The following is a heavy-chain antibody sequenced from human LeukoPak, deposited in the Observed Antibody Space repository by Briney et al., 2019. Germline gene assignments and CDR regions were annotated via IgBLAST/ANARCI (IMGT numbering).Heavy chain of an antibody. CDR1: GGTFSSYA. D-gene: IGHD4-17*01. J-gene: IGHJ4*02. CDR3: ASGLYGDYVDDY. Sequence: SVKVSCKASGGTFSSYAISWVRQAPGQGLEWMGRIIPILGIANYAQKFQGRVTITADKSTSTAYMELSSLRSGDTAVYYCASGLYGDYVDDYWGQGTLVTVSS. CDR2: IIPILGIA. V-gene: IGHV1-69*04.